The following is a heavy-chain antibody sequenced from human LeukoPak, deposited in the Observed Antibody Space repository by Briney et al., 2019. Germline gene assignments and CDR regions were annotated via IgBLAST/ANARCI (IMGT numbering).Heavy chain of an antibody. Sequence: GGSLRLSCAASGFTFSSYWMHWVRQAPGKGLVWVSRINSDGSSTSYADSVKGRFTISRDNAKNTLYLQMNSLGAEDTAVYYCARVVVPAAIDWFDPWGQGTLVTVSS. J-gene: IGHJ5*02. D-gene: IGHD2-2*01. CDR2: INSDGSST. V-gene: IGHV3-74*01. CDR3: ARVVVPAAIDWFDP. CDR1: GFTFSSYW.